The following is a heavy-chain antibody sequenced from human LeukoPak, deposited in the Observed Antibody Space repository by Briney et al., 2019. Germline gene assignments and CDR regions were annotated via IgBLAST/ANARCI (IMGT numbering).Heavy chain of an antibody. CDR2: ISGSGGST. J-gene: IGHJ4*02. Sequence: GGTLRLSCAASGFTFSSYGMSWVRQAPGKGLEWVSAISGSGGSTYYADSVKGRFTISRDSSKNTLYLQMNSLRAEDTAVYYCANWAGDQTDYWGQGTLVTVSS. D-gene: IGHD7-27*01. CDR1: GFTFSSYG. CDR3: ANWAGDQTDY. V-gene: IGHV3-23*01.